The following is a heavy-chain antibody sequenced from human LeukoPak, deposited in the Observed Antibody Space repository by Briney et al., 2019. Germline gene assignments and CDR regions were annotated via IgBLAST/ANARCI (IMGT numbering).Heavy chain of an antibody. Sequence: ASVKVSCKASGYTFTGYYIHWVRQAPGQGLEWMGWIDPNTGDTKNTQKFQGRVSMTRDTSSSTAYMELSRLTSDDTALYYCARDRSLTEKYSGRYFHDYWGQGTLVTVSS. CDR3: ARDRSLTEKYSGRYFHDY. CDR2: IDPNTGDT. J-gene: IGHJ4*02. CDR1: GYTFTGYY. V-gene: IGHV1-2*02. D-gene: IGHD1-26*01.